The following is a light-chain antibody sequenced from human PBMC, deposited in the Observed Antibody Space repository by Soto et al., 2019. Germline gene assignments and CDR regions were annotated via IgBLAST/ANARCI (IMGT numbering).Light chain of an antibody. CDR1: QSVGSN. CDR3: QQYNNWPPDRT. Sequence: EIVMTQSPATLSVSPGERATLSCRASQSVGSNLAWYQQKPGQAPRLLIYGPSTMATGIPARFSGSGSGTEFTLTISSLQSEDFAIYFCQQYNNWPPDRTFGQGTKVEIK. CDR2: GPS. V-gene: IGKV3-15*01. J-gene: IGKJ1*01.